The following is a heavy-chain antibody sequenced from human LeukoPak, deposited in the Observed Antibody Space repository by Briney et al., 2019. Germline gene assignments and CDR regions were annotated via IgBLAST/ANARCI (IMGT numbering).Heavy chain of an antibody. CDR2: IYYSGST. CDR3: AGGWELE. Sequence: SETLSLTCTVSGGSISSYYRSWIRQPPGKGLEWIGYIYYSGSTNYNPSLKSRVTISVDTSKNQFSLKLSSVTAADTAVYYCAGGWELEWGQGTLVTVSS. CDR1: GGSISSYY. J-gene: IGHJ4*02. D-gene: IGHD1-26*01. V-gene: IGHV4-59*01.